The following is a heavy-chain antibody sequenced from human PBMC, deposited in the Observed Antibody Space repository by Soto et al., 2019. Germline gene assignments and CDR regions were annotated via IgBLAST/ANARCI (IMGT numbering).Heavy chain of an antibody. J-gene: IGHJ4*02. D-gene: IGHD6-13*01. CDR1: GFTFSSYA. Sequence: PGGSLRLSCAASGFTFSSYAMSWVRQAPGKGLEWVSAISGSGGSTYYADSVKGRFTISRDNSKNTLYLQMNSLRAEDTALYYCAKCPSIAAAHHYFDYWGQGTLVTVSS. CDR2: ISGSGGST. V-gene: IGHV3-23*01. CDR3: AKCPSIAAAHHYFDY.